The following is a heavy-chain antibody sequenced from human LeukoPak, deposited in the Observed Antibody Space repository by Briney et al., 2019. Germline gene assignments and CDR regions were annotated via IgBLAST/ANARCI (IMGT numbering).Heavy chain of an antibody. CDR3: ARDSSGWIPDY. V-gene: IGHV4-59*01. CDR1: GGSISSYY. Sequence: PSETLSLTCTVSGGSISSYYWSWIRQPPGKGLESIGYIYYSGSAKYNPSLKSRVTISVDTSKNQFSLKLSSVTAADTAVYYCARDSSGWIPDYWGQGTLVTVSS. CDR2: IYYSGSA. D-gene: IGHD6-19*01. J-gene: IGHJ4*02.